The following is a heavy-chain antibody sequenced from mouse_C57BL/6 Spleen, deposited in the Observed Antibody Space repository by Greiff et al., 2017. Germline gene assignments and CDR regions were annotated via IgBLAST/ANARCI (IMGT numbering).Heavy chain of an antibody. CDR1: GYTFTSYW. D-gene: IGHD3-2*02. J-gene: IGHJ3*01. V-gene: IGHV1-74*01. Sequence: QVQLKQPGAELVKPGASVKVSCKASGYTFTSYWMHWVKQRPGQGLEWIGRIHPSDSDTNYNQKFKGKATLTVDKSSSTAYMQLSSLTSEDSAVYYCAIPTLTAQAFWFAYWGQGTLVTVSA. CDR3: AIPTLTAQAFWFAY. CDR2: IHPSDSDT.